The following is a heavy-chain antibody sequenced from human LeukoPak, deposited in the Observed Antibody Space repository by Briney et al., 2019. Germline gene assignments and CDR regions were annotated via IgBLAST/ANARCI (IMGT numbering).Heavy chain of an antibody. CDR2: ISYDGSNK. D-gene: IGHD3-10*01. CDR3: AKDHLQRGPMVRGLIMAIGNDY. Sequence: PGRSLRLSCAASGLTFSSYGMHWVRQAPGKGLEWVAVISYDGSNKYYADSVKGRFSISRDNSKNTLYLQMNSLTAEDTAVYYCAKDHLQRGPMVRGLIMAIGNDYWGQGTLVTVSS. CDR1: GLTFSSYG. V-gene: IGHV3-30*18. J-gene: IGHJ4*02.